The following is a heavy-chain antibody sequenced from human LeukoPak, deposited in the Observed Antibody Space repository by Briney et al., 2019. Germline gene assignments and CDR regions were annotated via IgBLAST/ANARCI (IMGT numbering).Heavy chain of an antibody. CDR3: ARLATLGYDILTGYSYFDY. CDR1: GFTVSSNY. D-gene: IGHD3-9*01. J-gene: IGHJ4*02. CDR2: IYSGGST. V-gene: IGHV3-66*01. Sequence: GGSLSLSCAASGFTVSSNYMSWVRQAPGQGLEWVSVIYSGGSTYYADSVKGRFTISRDNSKNTLYLQMNSLRAEDTAVYYCARLATLGYDILTGYSYFDYWGQGTLVTVSS.